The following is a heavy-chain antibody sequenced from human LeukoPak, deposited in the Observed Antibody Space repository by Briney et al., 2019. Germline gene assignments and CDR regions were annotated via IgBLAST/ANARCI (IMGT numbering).Heavy chain of an antibody. CDR2: IHTSWTT. J-gene: IGHJ5*02. V-gene: IGHV4-4*07. Sequence: PSETLSLTCTVSGDSMSSYYWNFIRQPAGKGLEWIGRIHTSWTTYYNPSLKSRITMSVDTSGNQFSLRLTSVTAADTAVYYCARGDYYDGGGRNWFDPWGQGTLVTVS. CDR3: ARGDYYDGGGRNWFDP. D-gene: IGHD3-16*01. CDR1: GDSMSSYY.